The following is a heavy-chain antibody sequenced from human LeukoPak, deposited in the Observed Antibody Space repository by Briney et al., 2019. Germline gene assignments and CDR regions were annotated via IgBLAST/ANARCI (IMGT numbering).Heavy chain of an antibody. V-gene: IGHV3-7*01. CDR2: IRKDGNEK. CDR3: ARRTGSYYDSSGYPDY. J-gene: IGHJ4*02. Sequence: GGSLRLSCAASGLSFSSYWMSWVRQAPGKGLEWVANIRKDGNEKYYVDSVKGRFTISRDNAKNSLFLQMNSLRAEDTAVYYCARRTGSYYDSSGYPDYWGQGTLVTVSS. CDR1: GLSFSSYW. D-gene: IGHD3-22*01.